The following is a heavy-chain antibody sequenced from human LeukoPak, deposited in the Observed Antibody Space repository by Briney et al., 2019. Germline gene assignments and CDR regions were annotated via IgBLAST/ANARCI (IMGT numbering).Heavy chain of an antibody. Sequence: GGSLRLSCAASGFTFSSYAMHWVRQAPGKGLEWVAVISYDGSNKYYADSVKGRFTISRDNSKNTLYLQMNSLRAEDTAVYYCVGSYAFDYWGQGTLVTVSS. D-gene: IGHD1-26*01. CDR1: GFTFSSYA. CDR2: ISYDGSNK. V-gene: IGHV3-30*04. CDR3: VGSYAFDY. J-gene: IGHJ4*02.